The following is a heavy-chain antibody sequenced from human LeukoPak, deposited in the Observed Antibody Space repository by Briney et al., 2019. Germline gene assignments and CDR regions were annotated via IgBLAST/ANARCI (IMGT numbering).Heavy chain of an antibody. CDR3: ARIYGRGAFDI. V-gene: IGHV4-34*01. D-gene: IGHD5-12*01. J-gene: IGHJ3*02. CDR2: INHRGSH. CDR1: GGAFSGYY. Sequence: PSETLSLTCAVYGGAFSGYYWSWIRQTPGKGLEGIGKINHRGSHNYHPYFKSRVTISVETSQNHFSLQLSSVTHADTAVYYCARIYGRGAFDIWGQGTMVTVSS.